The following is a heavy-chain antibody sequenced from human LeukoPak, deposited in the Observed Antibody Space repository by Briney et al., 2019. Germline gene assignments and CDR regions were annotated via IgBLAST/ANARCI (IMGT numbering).Heavy chain of an antibody. V-gene: IGHV3-30-3*01. CDR1: GFTFSSYA. D-gene: IGHD6-13*01. Sequence: PGGSLRLSCAASGFTFSSYAMHWVRQAPGKGLEWVAVISYDGSNKYYADSVKGRFTISRDNSKNTLYLQMNSLRAEDTAVYYCARDFQQQRDYWGQGTLVTVSS. CDR2: ISYDGSNK. J-gene: IGHJ4*02. CDR3: ARDFQQQRDY.